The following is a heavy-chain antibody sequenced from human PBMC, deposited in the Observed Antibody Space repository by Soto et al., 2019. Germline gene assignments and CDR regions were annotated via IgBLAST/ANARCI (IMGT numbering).Heavy chain of an antibody. Sequence: EVQLVESGGGLAQPGGSLRLSCAASGFSVSNYYMSWVRQAPGKGLEWVSVIYTDDSTHYADSVKVRFTISRDNSKRTLYLQMNTLSVEDTAVYSCASGSGAATGGHYWGQGTLVTVSS. D-gene: IGHD1-26*01. J-gene: IGHJ4*02. V-gene: IGHV3-66*01. CDR2: IYTDDST. CDR1: GFSVSNYY. CDR3: ASGSGAATGGHY.